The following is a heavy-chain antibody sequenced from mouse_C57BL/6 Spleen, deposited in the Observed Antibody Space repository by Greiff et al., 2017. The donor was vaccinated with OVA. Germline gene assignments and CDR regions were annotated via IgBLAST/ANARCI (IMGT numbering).Heavy chain of an antibody. Sequence: EVKVEESGGGLVQPGGSLKLSCAASGFTFSDYYMYWVRQTPEKRLEWVAYISNGGGSTYYPDTVKGRFTISRDNAKNTLYLQMSRLKSEDTAMDYCARGSSYVYYAMDYWGQGTSVTVSS. CDR1: GFTFSDYY. D-gene: IGHD1-1*01. J-gene: IGHJ4*01. CDR2: ISNGGGST. V-gene: IGHV5-12*01. CDR3: ARGSSYVYYAMDY.